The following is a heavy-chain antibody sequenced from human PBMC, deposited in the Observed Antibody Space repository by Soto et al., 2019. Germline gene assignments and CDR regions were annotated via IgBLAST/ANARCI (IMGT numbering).Heavy chain of an antibody. D-gene: IGHD6-13*01. V-gene: IGHV3-30-3*01. CDR1: GFTFSSYA. Sequence: QVQLVESGGGVVQPGRSLRLSCAASGFTFSSYAMHWVRQAPGKGLEWVAVISYDGSNKYYADSVKGRFTISRDNSKNTLYLQMNSLRAEDTAVYYCARDCSSSWYRSGLDYWGQGTLVTVSS. CDR3: ARDCSSSWYRSGLDY. J-gene: IGHJ4*02. CDR2: ISYDGSNK.